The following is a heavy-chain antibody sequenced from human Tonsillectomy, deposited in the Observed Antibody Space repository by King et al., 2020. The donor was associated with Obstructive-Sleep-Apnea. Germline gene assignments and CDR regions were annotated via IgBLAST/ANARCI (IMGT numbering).Heavy chain of an antibody. D-gene: IGHD6-13*01. CDR2: INHSGST. J-gene: IGHJ6*02. Sequence: VQLQQWGAGLLKPSETLSLTCAVYGGSFSGYYWSWIRQPPGKGLEWIGEINHSGSTNYNPSLKSRVTISVDTSKNQFSLKLSSVTAADTAVYYCARGARRGSSWYRDYYYYGMDVWGQGTTVTVSS. CDR3: ARGARRGSSWYRDYYYYGMDV. CDR1: GGSFSGYY. V-gene: IGHV4-34*01.